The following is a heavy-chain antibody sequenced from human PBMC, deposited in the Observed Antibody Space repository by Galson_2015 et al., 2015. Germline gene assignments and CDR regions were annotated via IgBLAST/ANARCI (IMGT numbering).Heavy chain of an antibody. CDR2: IYPGCSDT. D-gene: IGHD3-3*01. J-gene: IGHJ5*02. Sequence: QSGAEVQKPGESLMISCKGSGYSFTSDWVGWVRQMPGKGLEGRGIIYPGCSDTRYSPSFQGQVTITADKTISTAYTQWSSLKASDTAMYYCARGPDYDFWSGYTSGWFDPWGQGTLVTVSS. CDR3: ARGPDYDFWSGYTSGWFDP. V-gene: IGHV5-51*01. CDR1: GYSFTSDW.